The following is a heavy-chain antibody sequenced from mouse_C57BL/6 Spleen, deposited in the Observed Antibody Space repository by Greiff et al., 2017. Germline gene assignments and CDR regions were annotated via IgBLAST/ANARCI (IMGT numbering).Heavy chain of an antibody. CDR1: GFNIKDYY. V-gene: IGHV14-1*01. CDR3: TTHYYGSSAWFAY. CDR2: IDPEDGDT. J-gene: IGHJ3*01. Sequence: VQLKESGAELVRPGASVKLSCTASGFNIKDYYMHWVKQRPEQGLEWIGRIDPEDGDTEYAPKFQGKATMTADTSSNTAYLQLSSLTSEYTAVYYCTTHYYGSSAWFAYWGQGTLVTVSA. D-gene: IGHD1-1*01.